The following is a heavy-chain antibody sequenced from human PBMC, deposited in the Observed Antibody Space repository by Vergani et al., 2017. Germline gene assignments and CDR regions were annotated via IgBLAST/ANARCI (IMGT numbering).Heavy chain of an antibody. D-gene: IGHD1-26*01. CDR3: ARLYERENSGRKYFDY. V-gene: IGHV5-51*01. J-gene: IGHJ4*02. Sequence: EVQLVQSGAEVKKPGESLKISCQISGYSFTNYWIGWVRQMPGKGLEWMGIIYPADSDTRHSPSLQGQVTISVDQSISTDYLQRSSLRASDSAMYYCARLYERENSGRKYFDYWGQGTLVTVSS. CDR1: GYSFTNYW. CDR2: IYPADSDT.